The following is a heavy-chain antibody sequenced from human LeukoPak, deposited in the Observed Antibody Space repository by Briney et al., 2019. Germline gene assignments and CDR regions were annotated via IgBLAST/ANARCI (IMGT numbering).Heavy chain of an antibody. D-gene: IGHD1-26*01. CDR2: ISYDGSNK. J-gene: IGHJ4*02. Sequence: QPGRSLRLSCAASGFTFSSYGMHWVRQAPGKGLEWVAVISYDGSNKYYADSVKGRFTISRDNSKNTLYLQMNSLRAEDTAVYYCARDLGSGSRYFDYWGQGTLVTVSS. CDR1: GFTFSSYG. CDR3: ARDLGSGSRYFDY. V-gene: IGHV3-30*03.